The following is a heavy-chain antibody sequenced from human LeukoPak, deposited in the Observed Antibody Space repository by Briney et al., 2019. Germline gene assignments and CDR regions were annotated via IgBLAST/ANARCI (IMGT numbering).Heavy chain of an antibody. CDR2: INPSGGST. D-gene: IGHD3-22*01. CDR1: GYTFTSYG. CDR3: ARDQGEYYYDSSGYSGLMDV. V-gene: IGHV1-46*01. J-gene: IGHJ6*02. Sequence: ASVRVSCKASGYTFTSYGISWVRQAPGQGLEWMGIINPSGGSTSYAQKFQGRVTMTRDTSTSTVYMELSSLRSEDTAVYYCARDQGEYYYDSSGYSGLMDVWGQGTTVTVSS.